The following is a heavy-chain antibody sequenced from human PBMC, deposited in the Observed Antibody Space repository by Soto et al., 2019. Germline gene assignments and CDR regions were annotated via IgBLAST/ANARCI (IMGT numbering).Heavy chain of an antibody. CDR1: GFTFSSYS. CDR2: ISSSSSTI. D-gene: IGHD6-13*01. Sequence: GGSLRLSCAASGFTFSSYSMNWVRQAPGKGLEWVSYISSSSSTIYYADSVKGRFTISRDNTKNSLYLQMNSLRAEDTAVYYCARDLGSSWYPEYFQHWGQGTLVTVSS. J-gene: IGHJ1*01. V-gene: IGHV3-48*01. CDR3: ARDLGSSWYPEYFQH.